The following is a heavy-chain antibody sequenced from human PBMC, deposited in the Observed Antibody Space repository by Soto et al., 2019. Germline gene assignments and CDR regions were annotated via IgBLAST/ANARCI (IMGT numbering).Heavy chain of an antibody. CDR1: GFTFSSFS. V-gene: IGHV3-21*01. CDR2: ISSSSSYI. CDR3: ARERDGDGTLFDY. J-gene: IGHJ4*02. Sequence: PGGSLRLSCAASGFTFSSFSMNWFRQAPGKGLEWVSSISSSSSYIYYADSVKCRFTISRDNAKNSLYLQMNSLRADDTAVYYCARERDGDGTLFDYWGQGTLVTVSS. D-gene: IGHD4-17*01.